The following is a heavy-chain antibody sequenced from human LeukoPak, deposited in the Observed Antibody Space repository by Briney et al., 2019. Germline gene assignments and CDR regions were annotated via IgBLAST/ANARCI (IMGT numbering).Heavy chain of an antibody. V-gene: IGHV3-48*03. CDR2: ISSSGSTI. D-gene: IGHD3-10*01. CDR1: GFTFSSYE. J-gene: IGHJ4*02. Sequence: GGSLRLSCAASGFTFSSYEMNWVRQAPGKGLEGVSYISSSGSTIYYADSVKGRFTISRDNAKNSLYLQMNSLRAEDTAVYYCAPGGGAITMVDYWGQGTLVTVSS. CDR3: APGGGAITMVDY.